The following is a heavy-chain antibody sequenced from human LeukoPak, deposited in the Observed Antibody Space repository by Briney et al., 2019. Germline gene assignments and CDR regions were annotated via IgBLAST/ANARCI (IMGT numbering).Heavy chain of an antibody. Sequence: GGSLRLSCAASGFTFSSYSMNWGRQAPGKGLDWVSSITTSSSYIYYADSVKGRFTISRDNAKNSLYLQMNSLRAEDTAVYYCARDGGDSGFDPWGQGTLVTVSS. CDR1: GFTFSSYS. D-gene: IGHD2-21*02. V-gene: IGHV3-21*01. CDR2: ITTSSSYI. CDR3: ARDGGDSGFDP. J-gene: IGHJ5*02.